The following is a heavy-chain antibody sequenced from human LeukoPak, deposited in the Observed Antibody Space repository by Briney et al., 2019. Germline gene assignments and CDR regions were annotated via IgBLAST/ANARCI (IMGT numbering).Heavy chain of an antibody. CDR3: ASRPAPHRGPFDH. CDR1: GFTFSNYG. J-gene: IGHJ4*02. CDR2: ISGGGSPI. Sequence: GGSLRLSCTAPGFTFSNYGMHWVRQAPGKGLEWVSYISGGGSPIYYAGSVRGRFTISRDNAKNSVYLQMNGLRAEDTAVYYCASRPAPHRGPFDHWGQGTLVTVSS. V-gene: IGHV3-48*04.